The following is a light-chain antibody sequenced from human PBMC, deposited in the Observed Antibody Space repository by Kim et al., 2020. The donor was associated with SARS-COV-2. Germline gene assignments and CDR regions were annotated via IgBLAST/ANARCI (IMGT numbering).Light chain of an antibody. Sequence: ELTQPPSVSEVPRQRVIISCSGSSSNIGNNPVYWYQQFPGKAPKLLIYYDDLLASGVSDRFSGSKSGASASLAISGLQSEDEADYYCAGWDDSLKGVVFGGGTQLTVL. CDR1: SSNIGNNP. CDR3: AGWDDSLKGVV. J-gene: IGLJ2*01. V-gene: IGLV1-36*01. CDR2: YDD.